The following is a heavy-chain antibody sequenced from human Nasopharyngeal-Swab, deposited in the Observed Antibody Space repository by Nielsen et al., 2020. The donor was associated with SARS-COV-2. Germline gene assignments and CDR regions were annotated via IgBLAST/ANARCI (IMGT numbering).Heavy chain of an antibody. V-gene: IGHV1-8*02. Sequence: ASVKVSCKASGYTFTGYYMHWVRQAPGQGLEWMGWMNPRSGNTGYAQKFQGRVTMTRNTSISTVYMELSSLRSEDTAVYYCARGRNGYNYVNDYWGQGTLVTVSS. J-gene: IGHJ4*02. CDR3: ARGRNGYNYVNDY. CDR1: GYTFTGYY. CDR2: MNPRSGNT. D-gene: IGHD5-24*01.